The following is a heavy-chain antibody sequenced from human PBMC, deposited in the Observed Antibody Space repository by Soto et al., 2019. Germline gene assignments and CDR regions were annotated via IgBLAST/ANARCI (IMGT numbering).Heavy chain of an antibody. D-gene: IGHD5-12*01. V-gene: IGHV4-4*07. CDR1: GGSISDYY. CDR2: IYTSGST. J-gene: IGHJ4*02. CDR3: ARARWEAIHDGYDIDY. Sequence: SETLSLTCTVSGGSISDYYWSWIRQPAGKGLEWIGRIYTSGSTDYNPSLKSRVTISIDTSKNQFSLKVTSMTAADTAVYYCARARWEAIHDGYDIDYWGQGTLVTVSS.